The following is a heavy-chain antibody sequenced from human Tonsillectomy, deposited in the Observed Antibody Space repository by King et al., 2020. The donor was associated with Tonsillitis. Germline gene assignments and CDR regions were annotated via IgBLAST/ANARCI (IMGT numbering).Heavy chain of an antibody. CDR1: GYTFTSYD. V-gene: IGHV1-8*01. Sequence: QLVQSGAEVKKPGASVKVSCKASGYTFTSYDINWGRQATGQGLEWMGWMNPNSGNTGYAKKFQGRVTMTRNTSISTAYMEVRSLRSEDTAVYYCARFARHYYEDYWGQGTLVTVSS. CDR2: MNPNSGNT. CDR3: ARFARHYYEDY. J-gene: IGHJ4*02. D-gene: IGHD3-22*01.